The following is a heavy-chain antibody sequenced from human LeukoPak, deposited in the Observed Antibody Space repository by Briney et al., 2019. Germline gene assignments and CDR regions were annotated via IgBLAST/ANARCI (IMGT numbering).Heavy chain of an antibody. CDR1: GFTFSSCA. D-gene: IGHD1-1*01. CDR3: ARDGVPGTYYYYYMDV. CDR2: ISSNGGST. V-gene: IGHV3-64*01. J-gene: IGHJ6*03. Sequence: PGGSLRLSCAASGFTFSSCAMHWVRQAPGKGLEYVSAISSNGGSTYYANSVKGRFTISRDNSKNTLYLQMGSLRAEDMAVYYCARDGVPGTYYYYYMDVWGKGTTVTVSS.